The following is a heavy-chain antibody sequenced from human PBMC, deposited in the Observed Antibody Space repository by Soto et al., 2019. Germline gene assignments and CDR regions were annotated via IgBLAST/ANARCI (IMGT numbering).Heavy chain of an antibody. D-gene: IGHD3-16*02. CDR2: ISYDGSNK. Sequence: QVQLEESGGGMVQPGRSLRLSCAASGFTFSRHTMHWVRQAPGKGLEWMASISYDGSNKYYADSVKGRFTISRDNSKNTXXGQMDSRRAVATGVYYGARDRLRLGELSLLGYFDYWGQGTLVTVSS. CDR3: ARDRLRLGELSLLGYFDY. CDR1: GFTFSRHT. J-gene: IGHJ4*02. V-gene: IGHV3-30*04.